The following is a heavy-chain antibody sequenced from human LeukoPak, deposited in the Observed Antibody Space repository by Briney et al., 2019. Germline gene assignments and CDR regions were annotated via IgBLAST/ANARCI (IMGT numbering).Heavy chain of an antibody. CDR2: IYSSGTT. J-gene: IGHJ4*02. V-gene: IGHV4-4*07. CDR3: ATVTSYTSGWYLSFDH. D-gene: IGHD6-19*01. Sequence: PSETLSLTCTVFGGSISSYYWSWIRQSAGKGLEWIGRIYSSGTTNYNTSLKSRVTMSVDTSKKEFSLKLTSVTAADTAVYYCATVTSYTSGWYLSFDHWGQGTLVTVSS. CDR1: GGSISSYY.